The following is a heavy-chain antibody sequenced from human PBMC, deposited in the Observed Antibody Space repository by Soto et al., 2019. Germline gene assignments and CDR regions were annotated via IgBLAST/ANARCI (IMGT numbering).Heavy chain of an antibody. V-gene: IGHV3-21*01. Sequence: EVQLVESGGGLVRPGGSVRLSCAASGFTFSDYNLHWVRQAPGKGLEWVSYISSSSSNYIYYAESVKGRFTISRDNAKNSLDLQMNSLRAEDTAVYYCARYDYGDYYFDYWGQGTLVTVSS. CDR2: ISSSSSNYI. J-gene: IGHJ4*02. CDR3: ARYDYGDYYFDY. D-gene: IGHD4-17*01. CDR1: GFTFSDYN.